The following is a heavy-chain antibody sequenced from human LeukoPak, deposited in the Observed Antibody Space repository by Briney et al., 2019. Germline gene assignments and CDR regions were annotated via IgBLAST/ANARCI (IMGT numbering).Heavy chain of an antibody. D-gene: IGHD3-16*01. CDR3: ARDQGDYYYYYYMDV. CDR2: IKQDGIEK. Sequence: GGSLRLSCAASGFTLSNHWMIWVRQAPGKGLECVANIKQDGIEKYYLDSVKGRFTISRDNAKNSLYLQMNSLRAEDTAVYYCARDQGDYYYYYYMDVWGKGTTVTVSS. V-gene: IGHV3-7*01. CDR1: GFTLSNHW. J-gene: IGHJ6*03.